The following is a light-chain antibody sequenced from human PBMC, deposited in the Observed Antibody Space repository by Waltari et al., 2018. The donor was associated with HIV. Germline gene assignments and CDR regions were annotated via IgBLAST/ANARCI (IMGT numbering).Light chain of an antibody. Sequence: SALTQPASVSGSPGQAITVPCTGSRSDVGSYNLVSWYQQHPGKAPKLMIYEDDKRPSGVSNRFSGSKSGNTASLTISGLQAEDEADYYCCSYAGSTTWLFGGGTKLTVL. CDR1: RSDVGSYNL. CDR2: EDD. CDR3: CSYAGSTTWL. V-gene: IGLV2-23*01. J-gene: IGLJ3*02.